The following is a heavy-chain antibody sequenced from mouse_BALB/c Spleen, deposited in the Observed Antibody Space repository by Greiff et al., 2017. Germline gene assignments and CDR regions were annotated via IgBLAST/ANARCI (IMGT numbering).Heavy chain of an antibody. J-gene: IGHJ1*01. CDR2: IYPGDGDT. D-gene: IGHD3-1*01. Sequence: QVQLQQSGPELVKPGASVKISCKASGYAFSSSWMNWVKQRPGQGLEWIGRIYPGDGDTNYNGKFKGKATLTADKSSSTAYMQLSSLTSVDSAVYFCARKSAARATWNWYFDVWGAGTTVTVAS. CDR1: GYAFSSSW. V-gene: IGHV1-82*01. CDR3: ARKSAARATWNWYFDV.